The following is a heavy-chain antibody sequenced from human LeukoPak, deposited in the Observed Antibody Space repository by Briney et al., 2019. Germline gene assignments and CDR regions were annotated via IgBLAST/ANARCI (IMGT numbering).Heavy chain of an antibody. CDR2: IYTSGTT. J-gene: IGHJ4*02. CDR1: GGSMSSYY. D-gene: IGHD6-19*01. V-gene: IGHV4-4*07. CDR3: ARGHNSGWRNFDY. Sequence: TSSETLSLTCTVSGGSMSSYYWNWIRQSAGKGLEWIGHIYTSGTTNYNPSPKSRVTMSGDTSKNQFFLKLSSVTAADTAVYYCARGHNSGWRNFDYWGQGTLVTVSS.